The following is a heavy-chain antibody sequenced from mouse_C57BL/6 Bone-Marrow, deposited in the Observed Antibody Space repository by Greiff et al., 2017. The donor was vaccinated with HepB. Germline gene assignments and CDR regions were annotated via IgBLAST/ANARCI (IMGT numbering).Heavy chain of an antibody. J-gene: IGHJ2*01. CDR1: GFNIKDDY. CDR3: TTFRITTVVAYYFDY. V-gene: IGHV14-4*01. D-gene: IGHD1-1*01. Sequence: EVKLQESGAELVRPGASVKLSCTASGFNIKDDYMHWVKQRPEQGLEWIGWIDPENGDTEYASKFQGKATITADTSSNTAYLQLSSLTSEDTAVYYCTTFRITTVVAYYFDYWGQGTTLTVSS. CDR2: IDPENGDT.